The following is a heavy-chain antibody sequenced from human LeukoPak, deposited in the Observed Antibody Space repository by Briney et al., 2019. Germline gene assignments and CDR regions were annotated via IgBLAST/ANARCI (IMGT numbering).Heavy chain of an antibody. Sequence: GGSLRLSCAASGFTFSSYSMDWVRQAPGKGLEWISYISSSRTTIYYADSVKGRFTISRDNAKNSLYLQMNSLRAEDTAVYYCAREKEGYCSRTSCYLDYYYYYMDVWGKGTTVTISS. D-gene: IGHD2-2*01. CDR3: AREKEGYCSRTSCYLDYYYYYMDV. J-gene: IGHJ6*03. V-gene: IGHV3-48*01. CDR2: ISSSRTTI. CDR1: GFTFSSYS.